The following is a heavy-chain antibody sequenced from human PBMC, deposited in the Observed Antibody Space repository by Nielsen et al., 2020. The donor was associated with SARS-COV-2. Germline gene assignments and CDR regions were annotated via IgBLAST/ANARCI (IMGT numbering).Heavy chain of an antibody. Sequence: GESLKISCAASGFTFSSYAMHWVRQAPGKGLEWVAVISYDGRNKYYADSVKGRFTISRDNSKNTLYLQMNSLRAEDTAVYYCAKDGYDFWSGYRIDYWGQGTLVTVSS. CDR1: GFTFSSYA. CDR3: AKDGYDFWSGYRIDY. V-gene: IGHV3-30*04. J-gene: IGHJ4*02. D-gene: IGHD3-3*01. CDR2: ISYDGRNK.